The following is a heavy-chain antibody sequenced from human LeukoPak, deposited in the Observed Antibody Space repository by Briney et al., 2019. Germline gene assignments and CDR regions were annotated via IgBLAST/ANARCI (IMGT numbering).Heavy chain of an antibody. J-gene: IGHJ4*02. CDR2: ISSSSSYI. CDR1: GFAFSSYS. CDR3: AKEIAVAGTFERVY. Sequence: GGSLRLSCAASGFAFSSYSMNWVRQAPGKGLEWVSSISSSSSYIYYADSVKGRFTISRDNAKNSLYLQMNSLRAEDTAVYYCAKEIAVAGTFERVYWGQGTLVTVSS. V-gene: IGHV3-21*04. D-gene: IGHD6-19*01.